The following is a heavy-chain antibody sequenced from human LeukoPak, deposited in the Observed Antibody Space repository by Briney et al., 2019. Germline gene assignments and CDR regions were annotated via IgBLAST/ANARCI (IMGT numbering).Heavy chain of an antibody. CDR1: GFTFSSYG. D-gene: IGHD6-19*01. J-gene: IGHJ4*02. V-gene: IGHV3-48*04. CDR2: ISSSGSTI. CDR3: ATGYSSGWYVGGFDY. Sequence: PGGSLRLSCAASGFTFSSYGMHWVRQAPGKGLEWVSYISSSGSTIYYADSVKGRFTISRDNAKNSLYLQTNSLRAEDTAVYYCATGYSSGWYVGGFDYWGQGTLVTVSS.